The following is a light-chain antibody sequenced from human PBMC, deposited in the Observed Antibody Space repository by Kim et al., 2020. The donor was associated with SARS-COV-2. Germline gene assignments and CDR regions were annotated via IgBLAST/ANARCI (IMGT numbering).Light chain of an antibody. Sequence: GQSVTLSCTGSSIDIGSYDYVSWYQQYPGKAPKLIIYDVTKRPSGVPDRFSGSKSANTASLTVSGLQPEDEADYYCSSYAGSNNGVFGGGTQLTVL. J-gene: IGLJ3*02. CDR3: SSYAGSNNGV. CDR2: DVT. CDR1: SIDIGSYDY. V-gene: IGLV2-8*01.